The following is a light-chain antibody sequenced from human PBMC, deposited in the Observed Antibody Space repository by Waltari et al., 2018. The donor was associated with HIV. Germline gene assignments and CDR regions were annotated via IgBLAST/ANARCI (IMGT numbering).Light chain of an antibody. Sequence: EIVLTQSPATLSLSPGERATLSCKTNQTIKTSLAWYQQRPGQAPRLLIYDASNRATVIPVRFSGSASGTDFTLTISSLEPEDFAVYFCQHRGNWPLFTFGPGTKVDIK. J-gene: IGKJ3*01. V-gene: IGKV3-11*01. CDR3: QHRGNWPLFT. CDR1: QTIKTS. CDR2: DAS.